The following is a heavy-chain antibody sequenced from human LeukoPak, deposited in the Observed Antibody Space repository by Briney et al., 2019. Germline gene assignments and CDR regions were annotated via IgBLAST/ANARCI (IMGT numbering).Heavy chain of an antibody. Sequence: QPGGSLRLSCAASGFTFSSYWMSWVRQAPGKGLEWVANIKQDGSEKYYVDSVKGRFTISRDNAKNSLYLQMNSLRAEDTAVYYCARTRKGYDFWSGFDYWGQGTLVTVSS. CDR3: ARTRKGYDFWSGFDY. V-gene: IGHV3-7*01. D-gene: IGHD3-3*01. CDR2: IKQDGSEK. CDR1: GFTFSSYW. J-gene: IGHJ4*02.